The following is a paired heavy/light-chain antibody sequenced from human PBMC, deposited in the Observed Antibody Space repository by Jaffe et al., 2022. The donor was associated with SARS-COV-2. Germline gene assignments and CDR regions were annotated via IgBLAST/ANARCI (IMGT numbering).Heavy chain of an antibody. CDR1: GYTLTELS. CDR3: ATKTDIVVVPAAQLKGAGYYYGMDV. V-gene: IGHV1-24*01. CDR2: FDPEDGET. Sequence: QVQLVQSGAEVKKPGASVKVSCKVSGYTLTELSMHWVRQAPGKGLEWMGGFDPEDGETIYAQKFQGRVTMTEDTSTDTAYMELSSLRSEDTAVYYCATKTDIVVVPAAQLKGAGYYYGMDVWGQGTTVTVSS. J-gene: IGHJ6*02. D-gene: IGHD2-2*01.
Light chain of an antibody. J-gene: IGLJ2*01. Sequence: SYELTQPPSVSVSPGQTASITCSGDKLGDKYACWYQQKPGQSPVLVIYQDSKRPSGIPERFSGSNSGNTATLTISGTQAMDEADYYCQAWDSSTAEFGGGTKLTVL. CDR2: QDS. V-gene: IGLV3-1*01. CDR3: QAWDSSTAE. CDR1: KLGDKY.